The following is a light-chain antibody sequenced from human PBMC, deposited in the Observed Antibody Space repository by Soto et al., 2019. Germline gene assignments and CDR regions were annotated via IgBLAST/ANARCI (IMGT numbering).Light chain of an antibody. CDR3: TSYTSDSSVI. Sequence: QSALTQPASVSGSPGQSVTISCTGTSSDIGGYGYVSWYQQRPGKAPKLMIHDVTNRPSGVSDRFSGSKSGNTASLTISGLQAEDEAAYYCTSYTSDSSVIFGGGTKVTVL. V-gene: IGLV2-14*03. CDR1: SSDIGGYGY. J-gene: IGLJ2*01. CDR2: DVT.